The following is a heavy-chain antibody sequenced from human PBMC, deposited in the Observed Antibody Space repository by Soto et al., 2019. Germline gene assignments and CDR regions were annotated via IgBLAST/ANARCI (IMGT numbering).Heavy chain of an antibody. D-gene: IGHD2-8*02. Sequence: GATRINPTGTRALAFGACGFSLSNALMGVGWIRQPPVKALEWLAHIFSNDEKSFSTSLKSRLTISKDTSKSQVVLTMTNMDPVDTATYYCARIHRPLSMNLVGHFDYWGQGTLVTVSS. CDR2: IFSNDEK. J-gene: IGHJ4*02. CDR1: GFSLSNALMG. V-gene: IGHV2-26*01. CDR3: ARIHRPLSMNLVGHFDY.